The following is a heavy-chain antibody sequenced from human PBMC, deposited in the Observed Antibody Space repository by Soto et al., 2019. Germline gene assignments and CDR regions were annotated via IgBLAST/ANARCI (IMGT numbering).Heavy chain of an antibody. J-gene: IGHJ4*02. CDR2: ISAYNGNT. D-gene: IGHD6-13*01. Sequence: ASVPVSCKASCYTFPSYGVSWVRQAPGQGLEWMGWISAYNGNTNYAQKLQGRVTMTTDTSTSTAYMELRSLRSDDTAVYYCARRRRRVLYSSSWYYEDFDYWGQGTLVTVSS. CDR1: CYTFPSYG. V-gene: IGHV1-18*01. CDR3: ARRRRRVLYSSSWYYEDFDY.